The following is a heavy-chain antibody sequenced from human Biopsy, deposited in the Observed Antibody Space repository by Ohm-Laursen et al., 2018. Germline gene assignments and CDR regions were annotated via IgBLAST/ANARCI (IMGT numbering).Heavy chain of an antibody. CDR2: IYYTGST. Sequence: SDTLSLTCTVSGGSISSYYWSWIRQPPGKGLEWIGYIYYTGSTNYNPSLKSRVTISVDTSMNHLSRRLTSVTAADTAVYYCARHAPSYSGSYWRYFDLWGQGTLVTVSS. CDR3: ARHAPSYSGSYWRYFDL. CDR1: GGSISSYY. J-gene: IGHJ2*01. D-gene: IGHD1-26*01. V-gene: IGHV4-59*08.